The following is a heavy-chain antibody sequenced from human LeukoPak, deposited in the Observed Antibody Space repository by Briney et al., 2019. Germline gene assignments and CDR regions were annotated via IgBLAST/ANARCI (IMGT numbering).Heavy chain of an antibody. CDR3: ARGGRIAAEGTID. D-gene: IGHD6-13*01. V-gene: IGHV3-21*01. CDR1: GFTFNTYW. J-gene: IGHJ4*02. Sequence: GGSLRLSCAASGFTFNTYWMNWVRQAPGKGLEWVSSVSTTSTYSYYADSLKGRFTISRDNAKSSLYLQMNSLRAEDTAVYYCARGGRIAAEGTIDWGQGTLVTVSS. CDR2: VSTTSTYS.